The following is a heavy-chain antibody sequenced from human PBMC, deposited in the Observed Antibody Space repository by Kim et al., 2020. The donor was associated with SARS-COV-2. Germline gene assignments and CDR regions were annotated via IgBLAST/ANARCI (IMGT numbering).Heavy chain of an antibody. V-gene: IGHV3-20*01. J-gene: IGHJ5*02. CDR3: VRDRGYSSSWGWFDP. D-gene: IGHD6-13*01. CDR2: INWNGGST. CDR1: GFTFDDYG. Sequence: GGSLRLSCAGSGFTFDDYGMSWVRQAPGKGLEWVSGINWNGGSTGYADSVKGRFTISRDNAKNSLYLQMNSLRAEDTASYHCVRDRGYSSSWGWFDPWGQGTLVTVSS.